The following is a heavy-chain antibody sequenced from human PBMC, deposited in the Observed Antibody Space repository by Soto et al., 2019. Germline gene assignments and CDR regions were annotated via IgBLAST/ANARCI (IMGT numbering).Heavy chain of an antibody. Sequence: SETLSLTCAVSGGSISSGGYCWSWIRQPPGKGLEWIGYIYHSGSTYYNPSLKSRVTISVDRSKNQFSLKLSSVTAADTAVYYCARAGAAAGSHYYYGMDVWGQGTTVTVSS. J-gene: IGHJ6*02. V-gene: IGHV4-30-2*01. D-gene: IGHD6-13*01. CDR3: ARAGAAAGSHYYYGMDV. CDR2: IYHSGST. CDR1: GGSISSGGYC.